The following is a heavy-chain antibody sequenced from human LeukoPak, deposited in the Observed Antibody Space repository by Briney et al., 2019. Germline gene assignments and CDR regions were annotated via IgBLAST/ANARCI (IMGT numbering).Heavy chain of an antibody. Sequence: PSETLSLTCTVSGGSISSYYWSWIRQPPGKGLEWIGSIYHSGSTYYNPSLKSRVTISVDTSKNQFSLKLSSVTAADTAVYYCARENYDFWSGYYTGFSCWFDPWGQGTLVTVSS. V-gene: IGHV4-59*12. CDR1: GGSISSYY. CDR2: IYHSGST. D-gene: IGHD3-3*01. CDR3: ARENYDFWSGYYTGFSCWFDP. J-gene: IGHJ5*02.